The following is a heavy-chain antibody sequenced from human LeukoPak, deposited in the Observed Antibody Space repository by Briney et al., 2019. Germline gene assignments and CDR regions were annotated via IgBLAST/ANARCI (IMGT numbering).Heavy chain of an antibody. CDR1: GGSISSYY. J-gene: IGHJ4*02. Sequence: SETLSLTCTVSGGSISSYYCIWILQPPGKGLEWIGYIYYGEGTNSNPSLKSRVTVSLDKPNNQFSLKLTSVTAADTAVYYCATSKYSGAWYGFDSWGQGNLVTVSS. CDR2: IYYGEGT. D-gene: IGHD2-8*02. CDR3: ATSKYSGAWYGFDS. V-gene: IGHV4-59*08.